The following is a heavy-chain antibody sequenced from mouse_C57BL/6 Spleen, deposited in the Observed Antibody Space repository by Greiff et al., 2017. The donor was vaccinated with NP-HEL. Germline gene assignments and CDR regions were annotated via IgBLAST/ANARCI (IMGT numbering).Heavy chain of an antibody. D-gene: IGHD2-4*01. V-gene: IGHV1-82*01. Sequence: VQLVESGPELVKPGASVKISCKASGYAFSSSWMNWVKQRPGKGLEWIGRIYPGDGDTTYNGKFKGKATLTADKSSSTAYMQLSSLTSEDSAVYFCARSYDYDEGYAMDYWGQGTSVTVSS. J-gene: IGHJ4*01. CDR1: GYAFSSSW. CDR2: IYPGDGDT. CDR3: ARSYDYDEGYAMDY.